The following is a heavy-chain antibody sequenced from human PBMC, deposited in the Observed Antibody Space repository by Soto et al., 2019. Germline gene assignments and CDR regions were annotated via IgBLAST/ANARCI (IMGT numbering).Heavy chain of an antibody. D-gene: IGHD4-17*01. V-gene: IGHV3-48*01. CDR1: GFTFSSYS. Sequence: EVQLVESGGGLVQPGGSLRLYYAASGFTFSSYSMNWVRQAPGKGLEWVSYISSSSSTIYYADSVKGRFTISRDNAKNSLYLQMNSLRAEDTAVYYCASHRRGDYGVTGYWGQGTLVTVSS. CDR2: ISSSSSTI. J-gene: IGHJ4*02. CDR3: ASHRRGDYGVTGY.